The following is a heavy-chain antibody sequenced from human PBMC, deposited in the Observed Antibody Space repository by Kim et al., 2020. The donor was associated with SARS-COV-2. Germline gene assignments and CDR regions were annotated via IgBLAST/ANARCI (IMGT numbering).Heavy chain of an antibody. V-gene: IGHV3-53*04. CDR3: ARDGEVGATDY. D-gene: IGHD1-26*01. Sequence: TYYADSVKGRFTISRHNSKNTLYLQMNSLRAEDTAVYYCARDGEVGATDYWGQGTLVTVSS. J-gene: IGHJ4*02. CDR2: T.